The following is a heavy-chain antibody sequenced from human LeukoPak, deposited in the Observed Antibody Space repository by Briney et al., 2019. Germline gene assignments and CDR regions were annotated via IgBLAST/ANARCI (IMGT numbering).Heavy chain of an antibody. CDR3: AREWQQLGGDYYYGMDV. CDR2: ISAYNGNT. V-gene: IGHV1-18*01. Sequence: ASVKVSCKASGYTFTSYGISWVRQAPGQGLEWMGWISAYNGNTNYAQKLQGRVTMTTDTSTSTAYMELRSPRSDDTAVYYCAREWQQLGGDYYYGMDVWGQGTTVTVSS. J-gene: IGHJ6*02. CDR1: GYTFTSYG. D-gene: IGHD6-13*01.